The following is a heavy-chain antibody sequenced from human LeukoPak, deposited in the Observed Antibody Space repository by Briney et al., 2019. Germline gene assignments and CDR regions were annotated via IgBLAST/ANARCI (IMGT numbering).Heavy chain of an antibody. V-gene: IGHV3-21*01. J-gene: IGHJ4*02. Sequence: GGSLRLSCTASGFTFSSYIMNWVRQAPGKGLEWVSSISTSSSYIYYADSVKGRFTISRDNARNSLYLQMNTLRAEDTAVYSCGRAFSYYNSGYYSREDWGQGTLVTVSS. CDR2: ISTSSSYI. CDR3: GRAFSYYNSGYYSRED. CDR1: GFTFSSYI. D-gene: IGHD3-22*01.